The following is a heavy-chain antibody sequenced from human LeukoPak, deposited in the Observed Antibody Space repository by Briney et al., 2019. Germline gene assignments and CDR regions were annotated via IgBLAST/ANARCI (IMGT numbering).Heavy chain of an antibody. J-gene: IGHJ5*02. V-gene: IGHV4-59*08. CDR2: IYYSGST. CDR3: AIHSSIAARLFCFGP. Sequence: SETLSLTCTVSGGSISCYYWSWIRQPPGKGLEWIGYIYYSGSTNYNPSLKSRVTISVDTSKNQFSLKLSSVTAADTAVYYCAIHSSIAARLFCFGPWGQGTLVTVSS. CDR1: GGSISCYY. D-gene: IGHD6-6*01.